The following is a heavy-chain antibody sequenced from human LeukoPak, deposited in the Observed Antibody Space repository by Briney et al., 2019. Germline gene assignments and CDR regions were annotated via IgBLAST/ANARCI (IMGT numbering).Heavy chain of an antibody. J-gene: IGHJ4*02. CDR1: GGSISSTSYY. CDR2: IYYSGNT. Sequence: PSETLSLTCIVSGGSISSTSYYWGWIRQPPGKGLEWIGSIYYSGNTYYNPSLKSRVTISVDTSRNQFSLKLSSVTAADTAVYYCARDRYGSSSGLDYWGLGTLVTVSS. V-gene: IGHV4-39*07. CDR3: ARDRYGSSSGLDY. D-gene: IGHD6-6*01.